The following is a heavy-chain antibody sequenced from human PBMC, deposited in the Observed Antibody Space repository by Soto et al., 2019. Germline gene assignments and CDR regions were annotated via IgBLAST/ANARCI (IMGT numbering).Heavy chain of an antibody. Sequence: QVQVVQSGVEVRRPGSSVKVSCKSSGDTFKNCVISWVQQAPGQGLEWMGGIIPLFVTTDFAQRFQGRLTIPTDESTTTAYLELSRLRSEDTATYYCAAELCFGKLSEVWGQGIPVIVPS. V-gene: IGHV1-69*01. CDR3: AAELCFGKLSEV. D-gene: IGHD3-10*01. J-gene: IGHJ1*01. CDR1: GDTFKNCV. CDR2: IIPLFVTT.